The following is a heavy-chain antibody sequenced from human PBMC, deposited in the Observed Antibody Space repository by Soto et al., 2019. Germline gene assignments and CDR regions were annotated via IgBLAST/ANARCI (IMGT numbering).Heavy chain of an antibody. Sequence: EVQLVESGGGLVQPGGSLRLSCAASGFTFSSYLMHWVRQVPGKGLVWVSRISGDGRSITYADSVKGRFTISRDSAKNTLYLQMHSLRAEDTAVYYCASCYGDYEFPCKYWGQGTLVTVSS. CDR3: ASCYGDYEFPCKY. CDR2: ISGDGRSI. J-gene: IGHJ4*02. D-gene: IGHD4-17*01. V-gene: IGHV3-74*01. CDR1: GFTFSSYL.